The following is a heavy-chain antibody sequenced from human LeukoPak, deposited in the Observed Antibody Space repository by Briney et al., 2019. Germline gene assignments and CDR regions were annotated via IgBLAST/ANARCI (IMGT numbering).Heavy chain of an antibody. CDR3: ARLVWQQRTNWFDP. V-gene: IGHV4-38-2*02. Sequence: PSETLSLTCTVSGYSISSGYYWGWIRQPPGKGLEWIGSLYHSGSTNYNPSLKSRVTISVDTSKNQFSLKLSSVTAADTAVYYCARLVWQQRTNWFDPWGQGTLVTVSS. J-gene: IGHJ5*02. D-gene: IGHD6-13*01. CDR1: GYSISSGYY. CDR2: LYHSGST.